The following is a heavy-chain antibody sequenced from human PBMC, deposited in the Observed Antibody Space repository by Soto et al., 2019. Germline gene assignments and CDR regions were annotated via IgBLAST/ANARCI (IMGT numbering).Heavy chain of an antibody. J-gene: IGHJ6*02. Sequence: PGGPLRLSYEASGFTFRDYYMTWFRQAPGKGLEWLSYIDSSTKYTNYADSVKGRFTISRDNAKNSLYLQMNSLRADDTAVYYCAREYYYTMDVWGQGTMVTVSS. CDR3: AREYYYTMDV. V-gene: IGHV3-11*05. CDR1: GFTFRDYY. CDR2: IDSSTKYT.